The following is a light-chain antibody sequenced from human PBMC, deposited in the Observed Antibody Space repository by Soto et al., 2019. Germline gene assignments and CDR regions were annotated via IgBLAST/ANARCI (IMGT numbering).Light chain of an antibody. CDR1: QSVSSN. CDR3: QRYGRSGT. Sequence: IGVSQSPATLSVSPGERATLSRRASQSVSSNLAWYQQTPGQAPRLLIDGASNRTTSIPDRFSGSGSGTDFTLTISRLAHEDLAVYYCQRYGRSGTFGEGTKVDIK. J-gene: IGKJ4*02. CDR2: GAS. V-gene: IGKV3-20*01.